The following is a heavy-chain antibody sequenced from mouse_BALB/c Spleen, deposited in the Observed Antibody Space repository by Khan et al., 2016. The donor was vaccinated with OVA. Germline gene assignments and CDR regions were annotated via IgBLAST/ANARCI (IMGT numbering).Heavy chain of an antibody. V-gene: IGHV1-4*01. J-gene: IGHJ3*01. CDR3: VRDGAYHRNDGWFAY. D-gene: IGHD2-14*01. Sequence: QVQLKESGAELARPGASVKMSCKASGYTFTSYTIHWIKLRPGQGLEWIGYINPSNGYTNYNQKFRDKATLTADKSSTTAYMQLSSLTSDDSPVYNCVRDGAYHRNDGWFAYWGQGTLVTVSA. CDR2: INPSNGYT. CDR1: GYTFTSYT.